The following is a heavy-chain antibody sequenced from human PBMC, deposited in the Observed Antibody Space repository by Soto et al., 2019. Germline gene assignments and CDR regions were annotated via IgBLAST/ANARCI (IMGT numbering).Heavy chain of an antibody. J-gene: IGHJ5*02. CDR2: IYNGGTT. CDR3: ARGGPSSKWLDP. Sequence: NPSETLSLTCTVSGGSVSSYYWSWVRQPPGKRPEWIAYIYNGGTTNYNPSLKSRLTISLDTSKNQFSLKLSSVTAADTAVYFCARGGPSSKWLDPWGQGIQVTVSS. V-gene: IGHV4-59*02. CDR1: GGSVSSYY.